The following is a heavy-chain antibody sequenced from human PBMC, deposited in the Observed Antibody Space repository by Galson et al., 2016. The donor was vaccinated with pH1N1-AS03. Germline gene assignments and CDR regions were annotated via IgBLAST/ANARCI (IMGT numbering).Heavy chain of an antibody. CDR3: AKDIIILGASLTGGYFDY. J-gene: IGHJ4*02. D-gene: IGHD1-26*01. V-gene: IGHV3-30*18. Sequence: SLRLSCAASAFIFSNYGMHWVRQAPGKGLEWVAVISYDGTNKFYADSVKGRFTISRDNSKNTLYLQMNSLRAEDTAVYYCAKDIIILGASLTGGYFDYWGQGTLVTVSS. CDR1: AFIFSNYG. CDR2: ISYDGTNK.